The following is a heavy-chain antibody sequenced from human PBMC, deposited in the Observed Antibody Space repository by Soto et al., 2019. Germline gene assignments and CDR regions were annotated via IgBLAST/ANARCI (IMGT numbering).Heavy chain of an antibody. Sequence: GGSLRLSCAASGFTFSSYWMHWVRQAPGKGLVWVSRINSDGSSTSYADSVKGRFTISRDNAKNTLYLQMNSLRDEGTAVYYCATDDFFSIFDYWGQGTLVTVSS. CDR2: INSDGSST. CDR1: GFTFSSYW. CDR3: ATDDFFSIFDY. D-gene: IGHD3-3*01. V-gene: IGHV3-74*01. J-gene: IGHJ4*02.